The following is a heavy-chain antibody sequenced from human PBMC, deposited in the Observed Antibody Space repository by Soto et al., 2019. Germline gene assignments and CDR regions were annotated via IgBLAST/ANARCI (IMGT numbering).Heavy chain of an antibody. J-gene: IGHJ4*02. Sequence: EVQLLESGGGLEQPGGSLRLSCVGSGHTFHNYAMTWVRQAPGKGLECVSGISGSGGSTYYADSVRGRFTISRDDSKNTLYLQMNRLRAEDTAVYYCAKVSRGIGVVPAALNWGQGTLVTFSS. V-gene: IGHV3-23*01. CDR2: ISGSGGST. D-gene: IGHD2-2*01. CDR1: GHTFHNYA. CDR3: AKVSRGIGVVPAALN.